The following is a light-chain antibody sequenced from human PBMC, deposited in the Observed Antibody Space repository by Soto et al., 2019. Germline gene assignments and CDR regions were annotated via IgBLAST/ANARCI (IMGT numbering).Light chain of an antibody. V-gene: IGLV1-40*01. CDR1: SSNIGAGYD. CDR3: QSYDSSLSGSEV. CDR2: GNS. Sequence: QSVLTQPPSVSGAPGQRVTISCTGSSSNIGAGYDVHWYQQLPGTAPKLLIYGNSNRPSGVPDRFSGSKSGTSASLAITGLQAEAEADYYCQSYDSSLSGSEVFGGGTQLTVL. J-gene: IGLJ2*01.